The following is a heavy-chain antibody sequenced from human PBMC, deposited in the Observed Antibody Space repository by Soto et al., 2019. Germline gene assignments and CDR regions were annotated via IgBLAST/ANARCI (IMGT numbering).Heavy chain of an antibody. Sequence: GASVKVSCKASGGTFSSYAISWVRQAPGQGLEWTGGIIPIFGTANYAQKFQGRVTITADESTSTAYMELSSLRSEDTAVYYCARDATSIAAADMTVGYNWFDPWGQGTLVTVSS. CDR1: GGTFSSYA. V-gene: IGHV1-69*13. CDR3: ARDATSIAAADMTVGYNWFDP. D-gene: IGHD6-13*01. CDR2: IIPIFGTA. J-gene: IGHJ5*02.